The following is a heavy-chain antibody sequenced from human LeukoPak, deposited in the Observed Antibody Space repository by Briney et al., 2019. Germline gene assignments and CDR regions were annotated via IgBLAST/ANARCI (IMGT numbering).Heavy chain of an antibody. CDR3: ARDRSGSYDY. D-gene: IGHD1-26*01. Sequence: GGSLRLSCAASGFTFSNYAMNWVRQAPGKGLEWVSSISSSSSYIYYADSVKGRFTISRDNAKNSLYLQMNSLRAEDTAVYYCARDRSGSYDYWGQGTLVTVSS. CDR2: ISSSSSYI. J-gene: IGHJ4*02. CDR1: GFTFSNYA. V-gene: IGHV3-21*01.